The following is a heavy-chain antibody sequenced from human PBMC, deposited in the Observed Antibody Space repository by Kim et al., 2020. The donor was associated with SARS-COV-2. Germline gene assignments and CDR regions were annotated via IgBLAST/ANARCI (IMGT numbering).Heavy chain of an antibody. CDR3: DTDDFFDNSGYYG. J-gene: IGHJ6*01. Sequence: GGSLRLSCADSGFTFDNYVMNCVRQIPGNGLQWVTGITLNSDRACYLDSVKGRFTISRDNAKYSLFLQMHSLRDEDKAVFYCDTDDFFDNSGYYG. V-gene: IGHV3-20*04. D-gene: IGHD3-3*01. CDR1: GFTFDNYV. CDR2: ITLNSDRA.